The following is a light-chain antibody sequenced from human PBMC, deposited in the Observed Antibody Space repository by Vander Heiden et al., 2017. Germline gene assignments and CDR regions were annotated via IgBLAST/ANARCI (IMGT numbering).Light chain of an antibody. CDR1: QSVLYSSNNKNY. Sequence: DIVMTQSPDSLAVSLGERATINCKSSQSVLYSSNNKNYLAWYQQKPGQPPKLLIYWASTRESGVPDRFSGSGSGTDFTLTISSLQAEDVAVYYCQQYYSLFTFGPGTKVDTK. V-gene: IGKV4-1*01. CDR3: QQYYSLFT. CDR2: WAS. J-gene: IGKJ3*01.